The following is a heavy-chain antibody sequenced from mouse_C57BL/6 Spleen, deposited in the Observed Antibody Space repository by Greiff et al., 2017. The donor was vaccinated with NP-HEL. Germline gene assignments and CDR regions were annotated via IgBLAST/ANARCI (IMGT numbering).Heavy chain of an antibody. CDR2: IRNKANGYTT. V-gene: IGHV7-3*01. J-gene: IGHJ3*01. CDR3: ARYGYDEGFAY. Sequence: EVMLVESGGGLVQPGGSLSLSCAASGFTFTDYYMSWVRQPPGKALEWLGFIRNKANGYTTEYSASVKGRFTISRDNSQSILYLQMNALRAEDSATYYCARYGYDEGFAYWGQGTLVTVSA. D-gene: IGHD2-2*01. CDR1: GFTFTDYY.